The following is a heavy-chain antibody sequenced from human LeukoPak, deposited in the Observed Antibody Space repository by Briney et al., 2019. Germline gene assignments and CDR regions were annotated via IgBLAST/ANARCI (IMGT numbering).Heavy chain of an antibody. Sequence: TSETLSLTCTVSGGSISSYYWSWIRQPPGKGLEWIGYIYYSGSTNYNPSLKSRVTISVDTSKNQFSLNLSSVTAADTAVYYCARGSDTAMIEHFDYWGQGTLVTVSS. CDR1: GGSISSYY. J-gene: IGHJ4*02. V-gene: IGHV4-59*01. CDR2: IYYSGST. CDR3: ARGSDTAMIEHFDY. D-gene: IGHD5-18*01.